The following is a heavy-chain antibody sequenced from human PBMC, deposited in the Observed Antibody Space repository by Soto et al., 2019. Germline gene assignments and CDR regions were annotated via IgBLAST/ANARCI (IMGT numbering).Heavy chain of an antibody. CDR3: ARHQTGHSGGSQFDP. V-gene: IGHV4-61*08. J-gene: IGHJ5*02. D-gene: IGHD6-19*01. CDR1: GDSVSSGDYY. Sequence: PSETLSLTCTVSGDSVSSGDYYWSWIRQPPRKGLEWIGYVYFSGTTNYNPTLKSRVSISVDTSKNQFSLKLKSVTAADTAVYYCARHQTGHSGGSQFDPWGQGSLVTVSS. CDR2: VYFSGTT.